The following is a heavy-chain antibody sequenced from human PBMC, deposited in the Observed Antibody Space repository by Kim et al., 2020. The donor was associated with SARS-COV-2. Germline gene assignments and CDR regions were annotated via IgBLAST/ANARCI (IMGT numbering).Heavy chain of an antibody. CDR2: T. Sequence: TIYAPKFQGRVTMTEDTSTDTAYMALSSLRSEDTAVYYCAIAADNGWFDPWGQGTLVTVSS. V-gene: IGHV1-24*01. CDR3: AIAADNGWFDP. J-gene: IGHJ5*02. D-gene: IGHD2-8*01.